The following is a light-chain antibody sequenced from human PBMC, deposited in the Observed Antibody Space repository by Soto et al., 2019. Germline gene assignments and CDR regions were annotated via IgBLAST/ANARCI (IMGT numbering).Light chain of an antibody. V-gene: IGKV3-15*01. J-gene: IGKJ1*01. CDR2: AAS. Sequence: EILITQSPATLSVSPGERATLSCRASQSVSSDLAWYQQKPGQPPRLLIYAASARATGIPARFSGSGSGTDFTLTISSLEPEDFATYYCQQSYSTLWTFGQGTKVDIK. CDR3: QQSYSTLWT. CDR1: QSVSSD.